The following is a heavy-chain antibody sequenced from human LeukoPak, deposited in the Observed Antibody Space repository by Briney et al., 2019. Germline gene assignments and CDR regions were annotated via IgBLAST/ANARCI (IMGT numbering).Heavy chain of an antibody. CDR2: INPNNGGT. CDR3: ARVPYYYDSSGYYYVGAFDI. Sequence: ASVKVSCKASGYTFTGYYIHWVRQAPGQGLEWMGWINPNNGGTNYAQKFQGRVTMTRDTSISTAYMELSRLRSDDTAVYYCARVPYYYDSSGYYYVGAFDIWGQGTMVTVSS. CDR1: GYTFTGYY. D-gene: IGHD3-22*01. J-gene: IGHJ3*02. V-gene: IGHV1-2*02.